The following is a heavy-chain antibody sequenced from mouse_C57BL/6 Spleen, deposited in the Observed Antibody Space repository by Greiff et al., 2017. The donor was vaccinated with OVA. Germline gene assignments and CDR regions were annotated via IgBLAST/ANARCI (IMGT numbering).Heavy chain of an antibody. V-gene: IGHV1-69*01. CDR3: AIYYDYDFAY. CDR1: GYTFTSYW. CDR2: IDPSDSYT. J-gene: IGHJ3*01. D-gene: IGHD2-4*01. Sequence: QVQLQQPGAELVMPGASVKLSCKASGYTFTSYWMHWVKQRPGQGLEWIGEIDPSDSYTNYNQKFKGKSTLTGDKSSSTAYMQLSSLTSEDSAVYYCAIYYDYDFAYWGQGTLVTVSA.